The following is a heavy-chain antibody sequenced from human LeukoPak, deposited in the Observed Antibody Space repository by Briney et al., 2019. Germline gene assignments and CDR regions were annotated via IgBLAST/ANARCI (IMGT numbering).Heavy chain of an antibody. V-gene: IGHV4-34*01. CDR2: INHSGST. CDR1: GGSLSGYY. D-gene: IGHD3-3*01. CDR3: ARGLGYDFWSGYYAQDY. Sequence: PSETLSLTCAVYGGSLSGYYWSWIRQPPGKGLEWIGEINHSGSTNYNPSLKSRVTISVDTSKNQFSLKLSSVTAADTAVYYCARGLGYDFWSGYYAQDYWGQGTLVTVSS. J-gene: IGHJ4*02.